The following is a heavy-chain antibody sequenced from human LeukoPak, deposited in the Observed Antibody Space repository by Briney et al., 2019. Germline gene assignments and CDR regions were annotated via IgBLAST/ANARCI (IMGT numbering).Heavy chain of an antibody. V-gene: IGHV4-34*01. CDR3: VTYYYGSSAPKRNY. CDR2: INHSGST. Sequence: SETLSLTCAVYGGSFSGYYWGWIRQPPGKGLEWIGEINHSGSTNYNPSLKSRVTISGDTSKKQFSLKLSSVTAADTAVYYCVTYYYGSSAPKRNYWGQGILVTVSS. D-gene: IGHD3-22*01. CDR1: GGSFSGYY. J-gene: IGHJ4*02.